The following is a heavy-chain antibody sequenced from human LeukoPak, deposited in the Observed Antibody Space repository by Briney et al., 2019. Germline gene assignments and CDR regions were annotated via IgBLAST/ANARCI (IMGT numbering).Heavy chain of an antibody. Sequence: SGPTLVNPTQILTLTGTFCGFSFTNIGVRVGCVRQPPGKALEWLALIYCDDGKRYSPSLKSRLTITKDTSKNQVVLTMTNMDPVDTATYYCAHAAGGWYYFDYWGQGTLVTVSS. D-gene: IGHD6-19*01. V-gene: IGHV2-5*02. J-gene: IGHJ4*02. CDR1: GFSFTNIGVR. CDR2: IYCDDGK. CDR3: AHAAGGWYYFDY.